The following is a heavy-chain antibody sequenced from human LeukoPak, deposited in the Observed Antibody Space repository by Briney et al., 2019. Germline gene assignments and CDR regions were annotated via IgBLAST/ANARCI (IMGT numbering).Heavy chain of an antibody. V-gene: IGHV3-23*01. CDR2: ISDDSSFT. Sequence: GGSLRLSCVASGLRFRSYAMNWVRQAPGKGLECISTISDDSSFTYYADSVKGRSAISRDDSKNTLYLQMNNLKVEDTAVYYCAKGRCSGVGCDSFQSWGQGALVTVSS. CDR1: GLRFRSYA. D-gene: IGHD2-15*01. CDR3: AKGRCSGVGCDSFQS. J-gene: IGHJ5*02.